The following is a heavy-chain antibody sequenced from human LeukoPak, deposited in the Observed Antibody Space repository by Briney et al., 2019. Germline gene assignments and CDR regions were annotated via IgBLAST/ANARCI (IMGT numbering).Heavy chain of an antibody. V-gene: IGHV4-61*05. CDR3: ASSPYDSSGYYYTDAFDI. CDR1: GGSISSSSYY. J-gene: IGHJ3*02. D-gene: IGHD3-22*01. CDR2: IYYSGST. Sequence: SETLSLTCTVSGGSISSSSYYWGWIRQPPGKGLEWIGYIYYSGSTNYNPSLKSRVTISVDTSKNQFSLKLSSVTAADTAVYYCASSPYDSSGYYYTDAFDIWGQGTMVTVSS.